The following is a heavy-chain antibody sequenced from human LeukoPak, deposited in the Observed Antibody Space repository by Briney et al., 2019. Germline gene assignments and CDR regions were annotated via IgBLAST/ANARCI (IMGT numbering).Heavy chain of an antibody. CDR1: GFSFGSEA. J-gene: IGHJ4*02. CDR2: ISPGGGTT. CDR3: ARDNVVRGAPEFDY. V-gene: IGHV3-23*01. D-gene: IGHD3-10*01. Sequence: GGSLRLSCVVSGFSFGSEAMSWVRQAPGRGLEWVSSISPGGGTTYYADSVKGRFTISRDNAKNSLYLQMNSLRAEDTAVYYCARDNVVRGAPEFDYWGQGTLVTVSS.